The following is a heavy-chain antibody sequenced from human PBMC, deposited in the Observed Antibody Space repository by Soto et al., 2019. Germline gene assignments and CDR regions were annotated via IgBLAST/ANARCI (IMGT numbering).Heavy chain of an antibody. CDR3: ARMIPDYDILTGYYSAFDI. CDR1: GYSFSSYW. J-gene: IGHJ3*02. V-gene: IGHV5-51*01. CDR2: IYPGDSDT. Sequence: PGESLKISCKASGYSFSSYWIGWVRQMPGKGLEWMGIIYPGDSDTRYSPSFQGQVTISADKSISTAYLQWSSLKASDTAMYYCARMIPDYDILTGYYSAFDIWGQGTMVTVSS. D-gene: IGHD3-9*01.